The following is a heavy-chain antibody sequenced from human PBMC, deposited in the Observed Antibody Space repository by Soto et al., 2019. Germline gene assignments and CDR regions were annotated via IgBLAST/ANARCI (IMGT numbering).Heavy chain of an antibody. CDR1: GYTXTSYG. D-gene: IGHD3-22*01. Sequence: ASVKVSCKASGYTXTSYGISWVRQAPGQGLEWMGWISAYNGNTNYAQKLQGRVTMTTDTSTSTAYMELRSLRSDDTAVYYCARAADYYDSSGLSWFDPWGQGTLVTVSS. CDR3: ARAADYYDSSGLSWFDP. CDR2: ISAYNGNT. V-gene: IGHV1-18*01. J-gene: IGHJ5*02.